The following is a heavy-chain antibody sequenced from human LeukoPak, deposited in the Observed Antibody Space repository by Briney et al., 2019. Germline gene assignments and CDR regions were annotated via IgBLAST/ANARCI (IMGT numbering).Heavy chain of an antibody. CDR2: ISSSSSYT. V-gene: IGHV3-11*06. Sequence: GGSLRLSCAASGFTFSDYMSWIRQAPGKGLEWVSYISSSSSYTNYADSVKGRFTISRDNAKNSLSLQMSSLRAEDTAVYYCASQMGLEYWGQGALVTVSS. CDR3: ASQMGLEY. D-gene: IGHD2-8*01. J-gene: IGHJ4*02. CDR1: GFTFSDY.